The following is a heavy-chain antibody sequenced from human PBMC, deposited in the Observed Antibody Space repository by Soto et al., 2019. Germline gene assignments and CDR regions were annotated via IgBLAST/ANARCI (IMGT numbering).Heavy chain of an antibody. CDR3: ARHGTSVVTQGYFDG. J-gene: IGHJ4*03. Sequence: SETLSLTCTVTGDSISSRSYYWGWIRQPPGKGLEWIGSIYYSGSTYNNPSLRSRVSMSIDTSKDQISLKLKSVTPADTPLSFCARHGTSVVTQGYFDGCRPVPLVIV. V-gene: IGHV4-39*01. D-gene: IGHD2-21*02. CDR2: IYYSGST. CDR1: GDSISSRSYY.